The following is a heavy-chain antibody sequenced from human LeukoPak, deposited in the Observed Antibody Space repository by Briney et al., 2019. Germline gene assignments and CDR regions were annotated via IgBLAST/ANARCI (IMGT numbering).Heavy chain of an antibody. CDR1: GYTFTSYG. CDR2: INAGNGNT. Sequence: ASVKVSCKASGYTFTSYGISWVRQAPGQRLEWMGWINAGNGNTKYSQKFQGRVTITGDTSASTAYMELSSLRSEDTAVYYCARIYCSSTSCYTYYGMDVWGQGTTVTVSS. V-gene: IGHV1-3*01. J-gene: IGHJ6*02. CDR3: ARIYCSSTSCYTYYGMDV. D-gene: IGHD2-2*02.